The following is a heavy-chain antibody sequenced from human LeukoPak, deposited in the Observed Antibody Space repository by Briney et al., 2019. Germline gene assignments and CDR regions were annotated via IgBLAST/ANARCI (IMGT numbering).Heavy chain of an antibody. CDR1: GFTFSGYG. J-gene: IGHJ4*02. CDR2: IKEDESTK. CDR3: ARAVDVADY. V-gene: IGHV3-7*01. D-gene: IGHD3-16*01. Sequence: GGSLRLSCAASGFTFSGYGMNWVRQAPGKGLEWVANIKEDESTKFYADSVRGRFTISRDNAKSSVYLQMNNLRVEDTALYYCARAVDVADYWGRGTLVTVSS.